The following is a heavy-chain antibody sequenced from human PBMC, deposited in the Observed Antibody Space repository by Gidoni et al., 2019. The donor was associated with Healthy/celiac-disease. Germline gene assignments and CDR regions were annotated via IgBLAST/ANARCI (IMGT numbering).Heavy chain of an antibody. CDR3: ARDPPPSSPGYYYYGMDV. V-gene: IGHV3-7*01. Sequence: EVQLVESGGGVVKPGGSRRLSCEASVVTFSIYRMSWVRQAPGKGLEWVANIKQDGSEKYYVDSVKGRFTISRDNAKNSLYLQMNSLRAEDTAVYYCARDPPPSSPGYYYYGMDVWGQGTTVTVSS. CDR2: IKQDGSEK. D-gene: IGHD2-15*01. CDR1: VVTFSIYR. J-gene: IGHJ6*02.